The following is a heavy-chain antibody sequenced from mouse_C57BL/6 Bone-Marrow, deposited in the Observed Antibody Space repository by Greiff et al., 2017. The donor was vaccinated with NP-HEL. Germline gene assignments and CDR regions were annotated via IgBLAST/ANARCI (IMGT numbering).Heavy chain of an antibody. CDR2: INPYNGGT. Sequence: EVQLQQSGPVLVKPGASVKMSCKASGYTFTDYYMNWVKQSHGKSLEWIGVINPYNGGTSYNQKFKGKATLTVDKSSSTAYIELNSLTSEDTAVEYCARDGYPWYFDVWGTGTTVTDS. CDR3: ARDGYPWYFDV. V-gene: IGHV1-19*01. J-gene: IGHJ1*03. D-gene: IGHD2-3*01. CDR1: GYTFTDYY.